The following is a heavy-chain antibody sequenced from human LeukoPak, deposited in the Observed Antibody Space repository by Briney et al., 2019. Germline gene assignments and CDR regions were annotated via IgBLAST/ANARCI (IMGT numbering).Heavy chain of an antibody. D-gene: IGHD3-3*01. CDR2: IYYSGST. J-gene: IGHJ5*02. CDR1: GGSISSYY. Sequence: SETLSLTCNVSGGSISSYYWSWIRQPPGKGLEWIGYIYYSGSTNYNPPLKSRAPISVVTSNNQFSLKMSSVTAADTVVYYCARVSGDYDFWSGYYYGAWFDPWGQGKLVTVSS. V-gene: IGHV4-59*01. CDR3: ARVSGDYDFWSGYYYGAWFDP.